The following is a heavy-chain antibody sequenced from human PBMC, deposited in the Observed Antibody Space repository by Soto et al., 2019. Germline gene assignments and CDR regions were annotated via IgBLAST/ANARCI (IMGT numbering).Heavy chain of an antibody. CDR3: ARDSPAVLRFLEWSQGDSVRTFDS. V-gene: IGHV1-18*04. J-gene: IGHJ4*02. Sequence: QVQLVQSGAEVKKPGASVKVSCKASGYTFTSYGISWVRQAPGQGLEWMGWISAYNGNTNYAQKLQGRVTMTTDTPTSTAYMELRSLRSDDTAVYYCARDSPAVLRFLEWSQGDSVRTFDSWGQGTLVTVSS. CDR1: GYTFTSYG. CDR2: ISAYNGNT. D-gene: IGHD3-3*01.